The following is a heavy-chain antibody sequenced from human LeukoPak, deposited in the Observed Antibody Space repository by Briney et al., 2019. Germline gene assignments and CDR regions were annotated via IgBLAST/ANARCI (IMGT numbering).Heavy chain of an antibody. CDR3: ARMKRSAGWLDY. J-gene: IGHJ4*02. CDR2: IYYSGST. D-gene: IGHD6-19*01. V-gene: IGHV4-59*01. CDR1: GGSISSYY. Sequence: SETLSLTCTVSGGSISSYYWSWIRQPPGKGLEWIGYIYYSGSTNYNPSLKSRVTISVDTSKNQFSLKLSSVTAADTAVYYCARMKRSAGWLDYWGQGTLVTVSS.